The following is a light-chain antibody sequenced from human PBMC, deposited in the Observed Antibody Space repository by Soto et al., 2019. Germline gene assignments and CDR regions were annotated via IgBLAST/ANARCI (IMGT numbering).Light chain of an antibody. Sequence: DIQMTQSPSTLSASVGDRVTITCRASQSISSWLAWYQRKPGKAPKLLIYKAASLESGVPSRFSGSGSGTEFILTISSLQPDDFANYYCQQYNSYSFTFGPGTKVDIK. CDR2: KAA. V-gene: IGKV1-5*03. CDR3: QQYNSYSFT. J-gene: IGKJ3*01. CDR1: QSISSW.